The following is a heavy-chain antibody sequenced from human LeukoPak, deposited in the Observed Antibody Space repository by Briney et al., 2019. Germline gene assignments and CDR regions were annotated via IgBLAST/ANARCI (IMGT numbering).Heavy chain of an antibody. CDR1: GFTFSNYG. J-gene: IGHJ4*02. V-gene: IGHV3-33*06. CDR2: ILYDGINR. D-gene: IGHD6-13*01. Sequence: GGSLRLSCAASGFTFSNYGMHWVRQAPGKGLEWVAVILYDGINRYYADSVKGRFTISRDNSKNTLYLQMNSLRAEDTAVYYCAKVAAAGTGVDWGQGTLVTVSS. CDR3: AKVAAAGTGVD.